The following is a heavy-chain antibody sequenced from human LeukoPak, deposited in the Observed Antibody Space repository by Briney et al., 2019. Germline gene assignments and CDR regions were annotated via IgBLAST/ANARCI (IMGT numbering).Heavy chain of an antibody. Sequence: ASVKVSCKASGYTFTTYGVTWVRQAPGHRLEWMGWISTYNDNTNYAQKFQGRVTMTTDTSTSTVYMELRSLTSDDTAIYYCARQVDTTMALPDYWGQGTLVTVSS. V-gene: IGHV1-18*01. D-gene: IGHD5-18*01. CDR3: ARQVDTTMALPDY. CDR1: GYTFTTYG. CDR2: ISTYNDNT. J-gene: IGHJ4*02.